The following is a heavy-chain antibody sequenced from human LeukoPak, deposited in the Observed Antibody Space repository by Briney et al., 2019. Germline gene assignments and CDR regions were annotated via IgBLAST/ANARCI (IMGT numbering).Heavy chain of an antibody. CDR1: GGSISSGDYY. CDR2: IYYSGST. J-gene: IGHJ5*02. CDR3: ARDGAYCGGDCYPGFDP. D-gene: IGHD2-21*01. Sequence: SETLSLTCTVSGGSISSGDYYWSWIRQPPGKGLEWIGYIYYSGSTYYNPSLKSRVTISVVTSKNQFSLMLSSVTAADTAVYYCARDGAYCGGDCYPGFDPWGQGTLVTVSS. V-gene: IGHV4-30-4*08.